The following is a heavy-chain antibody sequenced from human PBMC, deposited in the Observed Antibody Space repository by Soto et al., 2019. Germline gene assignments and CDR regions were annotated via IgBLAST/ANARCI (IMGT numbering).Heavy chain of an antibody. Sequence: GGSLRLSCAASGFTFSSYAMHWVRQAPGKGLEWVAVISYDGSNKYYADSVKGRFTISRDNSKNTLYLQMNSLRAEDTAVYYCARDHSRSPGYWGQGTLVTVSS. CDR3: ARDHSRSPGY. V-gene: IGHV3-30-3*01. CDR1: GFTFSSYA. D-gene: IGHD4-4*01. CDR2: ISYDGSNK. J-gene: IGHJ4*02.